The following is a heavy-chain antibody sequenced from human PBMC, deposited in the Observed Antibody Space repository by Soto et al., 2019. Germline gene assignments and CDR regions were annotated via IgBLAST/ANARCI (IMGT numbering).Heavy chain of an antibody. Sequence: GGSLRLSCAASGFTFDDYAMHWVRQAPGKGLEWVSGISWDSGSIGYADSVKGRFTISRDNAKNSLYLQMNSLRAEDTALYYCAKERYYYDSSGYSYYYYGMDVWRQGTTVTVSS. CDR1: GFTFDDYA. V-gene: IGHV3-9*01. CDR2: ISWDSGSI. D-gene: IGHD3-22*01. CDR3: AKERYYYDSSGYSYYYYGMDV. J-gene: IGHJ6*02.